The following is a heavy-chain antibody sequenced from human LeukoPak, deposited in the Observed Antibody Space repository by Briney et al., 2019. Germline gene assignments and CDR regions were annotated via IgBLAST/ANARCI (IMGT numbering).Heavy chain of an antibody. J-gene: IGHJ6*02. D-gene: IGHD3-10*01. CDR3: ASRSGRNYYGMDV. V-gene: IGHV4-59*01. CDR2: AYYSGST. Sequence: WETLSLTCTVSGGSISGYYWNWIRQAPGKGLEWIGYAYYSGSTNYNPSLKSRVTISVDTSKGQFSLNLSSVTAADTAVYYCASRSGRNYYGMDVWGQGTTVTVSS. CDR1: GGSISGYY.